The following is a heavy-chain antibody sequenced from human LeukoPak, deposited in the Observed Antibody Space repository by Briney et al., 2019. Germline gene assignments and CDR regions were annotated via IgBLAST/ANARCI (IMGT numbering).Heavy chain of an antibody. CDR2: VSDDGGLK. D-gene: IGHD3-10*01. Sequence: GGSLRLSCTASGFTLSRHGMHWVRQAPGRGLEWLAVVSDDGGLKYYSDSVKGRFTISRDNSKNTLYLQMNSLRAEDTAVYYCAKDPFYRFGELGGDYWGQGTLVTVSS. V-gene: IGHV3-30*18. J-gene: IGHJ4*02. CDR1: GFTLSRHG. CDR3: AKDPFYRFGELGGDY.